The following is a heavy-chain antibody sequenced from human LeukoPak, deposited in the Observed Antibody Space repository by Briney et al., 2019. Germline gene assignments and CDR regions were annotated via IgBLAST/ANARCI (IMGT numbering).Heavy chain of an antibody. CDR2: IDPNSGGT. CDR1: GYTFTGYY. J-gene: IGHJ5*02. Sequence: ASVKVSCKASGYTFTGYYMHWVRQAPGQGLEWMGWIDPNSGGTNYAQKFQGRVTVTRDTSISTAYMELSRLRSDDTVVYYCARGGGHIAVAGIRWFDPWGQGTLVTVSS. CDR3: ARGGGHIAVAGIRWFDP. V-gene: IGHV1-2*02. D-gene: IGHD6-19*01.